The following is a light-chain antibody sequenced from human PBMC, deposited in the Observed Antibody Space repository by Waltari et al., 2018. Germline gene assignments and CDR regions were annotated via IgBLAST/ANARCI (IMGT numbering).Light chain of an antibody. V-gene: IGKV2-28*01. CDR2: LGS. CDR1: QSLLHDNRYNY. CDR3: MQALQFPS. J-gene: IGKJ1*01. Sequence: DIVMTQSPLSLSVTPGEPASISCRSSQSLLHDNRYNYLDWYVQRPGQSPQLLIYLGSNRASGVPDRVSGSGSGTDFTLKISRVEAEDVGIYYCMQALQFPSFGQGTKVEIK.